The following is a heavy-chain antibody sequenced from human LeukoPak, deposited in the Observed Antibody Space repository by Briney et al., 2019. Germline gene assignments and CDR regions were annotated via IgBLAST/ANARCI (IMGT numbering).Heavy chain of an antibody. J-gene: IGHJ4*02. CDR2: INHSGST. CDR3: ARRGSGSYYNDLMDY. V-gene: IGHV4-34*01. CDR1: GGAFSGYY. Sequence: SETLSVTCAVYGGAFSGYYWSWIRQPPGKGLEWIGEINHSGSTNYNPSLKSRVTISVDTSKNQFSLKLSSVTAADTAVYYCARRGSGSYYNDLMDYWGQGTLVTVSS. D-gene: IGHD3-10*01.